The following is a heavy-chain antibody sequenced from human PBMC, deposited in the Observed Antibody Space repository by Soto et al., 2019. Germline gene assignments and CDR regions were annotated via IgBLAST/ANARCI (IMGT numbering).Heavy chain of an antibody. CDR3: ATGYCSSTSCFLAGMNWFDP. V-gene: IGHV1-69*13. Sequence: YSVKVSCKASGGTFSSYAISWVRQAPGQGLEWMGGIIPIFGTANYAQKFQGRVTITADESTSTAYMELSSLRSEDTAVYYCATGYCSSTSCFLAGMNWFDPWGQGTLV. D-gene: IGHD2-2*03. CDR1: GGTFSSYA. J-gene: IGHJ5*02. CDR2: IIPIFGTA.